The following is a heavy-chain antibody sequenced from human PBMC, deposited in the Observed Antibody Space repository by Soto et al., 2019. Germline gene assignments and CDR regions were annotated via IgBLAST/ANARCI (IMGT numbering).Heavy chain of an antibody. CDR3: AREPPPDL. CDR2: IWSAGLT. CDR1: GFTVSSKY. J-gene: IGHJ5*02. V-gene: IGHV3-53*01. Sequence: PGGSLRLSCAASGFTVSSKYMNWVRQAPGKGLEWVSIIWSAGLTYYADSVRGRFTISRDISKNILFLQMNNLRAEDSAIYYCAREPPPDLWGQGTLVTVS.